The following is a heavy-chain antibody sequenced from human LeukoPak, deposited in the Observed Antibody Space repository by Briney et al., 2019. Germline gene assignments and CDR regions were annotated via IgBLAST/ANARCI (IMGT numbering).Heavy chain of an antibody. Sequence: PGGSLRLSCAASGFTVSSNYMSWVCQAPGKGPEWVSVIYSGGSTYYADSVKGRFTISRDNSKNTLYLLMNSLGAEDTAVYYCARDMLAAAGIGDWGQGTLVTVSS. CDR2: IYSGGST. CDR1: GFTVSSNY. D-gene: IGHD6-13*01. V-gene: IGHV3-53*01. CDR3: ARDMLAAAGIGD. J-gene: IGHJ4*02.